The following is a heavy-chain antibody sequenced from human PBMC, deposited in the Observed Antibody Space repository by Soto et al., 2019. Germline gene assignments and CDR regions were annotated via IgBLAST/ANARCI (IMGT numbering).Heavy chain of an antibody. CDR3: ARPHGGSSGWDNWFDP. CDR2: IYYSGRT. Sequence: QVQLQESGPGLVKPSETLSLTCTVSGGSISSYYWSWIRQPPGKGLELIGYIYYSGRTNYNPSLKSRVPISVHKSKNQFSLKLSSVTAADTAVYYCARPHGGSSGWDNWFDPWGQGTLVTVSS. D-gene: IGHD6-25*01. J-gene: IGHJ5*02. V-gene: IGHV4-59*01. CDR1: GGSISSYY.